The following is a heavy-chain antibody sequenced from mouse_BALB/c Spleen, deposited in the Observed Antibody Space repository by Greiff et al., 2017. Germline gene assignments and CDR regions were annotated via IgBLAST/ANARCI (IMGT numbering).Heavy chain of an antibody. D-gene: IGHD2-13*01. CDR3: ARHRDYFDY. V-gene: IGHV5-12-1*01. CDR2: ISSGGGST. CDR1: GFAFSSYD. Sequence: EVKLVESGGGLVKPGGSLKLSCAASGFAFSSYDMSWVRQTPEKRLEWVAYISSGGGSTYYPDTVKGRFTISRDNAKNTLYLQMSSLKSEDTAMYYCARHRDYFDYWGQGTSVTVSS. J-gene: IGHJ4*01.